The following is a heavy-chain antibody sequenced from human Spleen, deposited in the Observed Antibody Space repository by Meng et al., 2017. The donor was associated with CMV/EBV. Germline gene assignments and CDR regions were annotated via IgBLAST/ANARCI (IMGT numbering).Heavy chain of an antibody. Sequence: GSLRLSCTVSGGSISSYYWSWIRQPPGKGLEWIGYIYYSGSTNYNPSLKSRVTISVDTSKNQFSLKLSSVTAADTAVFYCARDRLERNAFDIWGQRTMVTVSS. V-gene: IGHV4-59*01. J-gene: IGHJ3*02. CDR1: GGSISSYY. D-gene: IGHD1-1*01. CDR2: IYYSGST. CDR3: ARDRLERNAFDI.